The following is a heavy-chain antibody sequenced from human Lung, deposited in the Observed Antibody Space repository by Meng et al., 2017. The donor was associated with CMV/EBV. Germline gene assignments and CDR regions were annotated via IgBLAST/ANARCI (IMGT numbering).Heavy chain of an antibody. CDR1: NGSINNYY. J-gene: IGHJ6*02. Sequence: SETLSLXCTVSNGSINNYYWSWIRQPPGKGLEWIGYISHSGTTNYNPSLKSRVTLSVDTPNNQFSLRLTSMTATDTATYYCARDNYVRGDYYYGLDVWGQGTTVTVSS. CDR2: ISHSGTT. CDR3: ARDNYVRGDYYYGLDV. D-gene: IGHD3-16*01. V-gene: IGHV4-59*01.